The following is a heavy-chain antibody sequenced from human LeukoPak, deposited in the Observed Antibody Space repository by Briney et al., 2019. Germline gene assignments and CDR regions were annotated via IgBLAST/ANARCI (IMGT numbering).Heavy chain of an antibody. V-gene: IGHV1-24*01. CDR3: ATAPLLVGANCFDY. Sequence: ASVKVSCKVSGYTLTELSMHWVRQAPGKGLEWMGGFDPEDGETIYAQKFQGRVTMTEDTSTDTAYMELSSLRSEDTAVYYCATAPLLVGANCFDYWGQGTLVTVSS. J-gene: IGHJ4*02. CDR1: GYTLTELS. CDR2: FDPEDGET. D-gene: IGHD1-26*01.